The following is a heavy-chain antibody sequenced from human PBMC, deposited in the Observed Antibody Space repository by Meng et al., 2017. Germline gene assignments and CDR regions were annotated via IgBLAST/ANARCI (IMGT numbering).Heavy chain of an antibody. CDR2: INSDGSST. CDR3: ARDDYDILTALVPYYYYYGMDV. V-gene: IGHV3-74*01. Sequence: GESLKISCAASGFTFSSYWMHWVRQAPGKGLVWVSRINSDGSSTSYADSVKGRFTISRDNAKNTLYLQMSSLRAEDTAVYYCARDDYDILTALVPYYYYYGMDVWGQGTTVTVSS. D-gene: IGHD3-9*01. CDR1: GFTFSSYW. J-gene: IGHJ6*02.